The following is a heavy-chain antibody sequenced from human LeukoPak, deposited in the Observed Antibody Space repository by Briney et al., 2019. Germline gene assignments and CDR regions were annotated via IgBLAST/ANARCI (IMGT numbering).Heavy chain of an antibody. J-gene: IGHJ4*02. V-gene: IGHV4-59*08. Sequence: PSETLSLTCTVSGASISNYYRSWIPQPPGKGLECIGYVSYSGRTNHNPSLKSRVNISADTSKKQFSLKLTSVTAADTAVYYCARHERGAENLDYWGQGTLVTVSS. CDR1: GASISNYY. CDR2: VSYSGRT. D-gene: IGHD1-1*01. CDR3: ARHERGAENLDY.